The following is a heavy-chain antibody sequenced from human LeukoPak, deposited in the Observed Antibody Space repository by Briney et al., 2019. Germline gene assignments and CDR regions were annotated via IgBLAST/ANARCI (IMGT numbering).Heavy chain of an antibody. CDR1: GFTFSNYW. D-gene: IGHD3-22*01. CDR2: IKQDGSEK. CDR3: AKDSDYDSSGYYPYYFDY. V-gene: IGHV3-7*03. Sequence: PGGSLRLSCAASGFTFSNYWMTWVRQAPGKGLEWVANIKQDGSEKYYVDSVKGRFTISRDNAKNSLYLQMNSLRAEDTAVYYCAKDSDYDSSGYYPYYFDYWGQGTLVTVSS. J-gene: IGHJ4*02.